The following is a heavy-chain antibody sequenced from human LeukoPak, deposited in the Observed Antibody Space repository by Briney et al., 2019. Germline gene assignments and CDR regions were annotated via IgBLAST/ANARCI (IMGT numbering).Heavy chain of an antibody. V-gene: IGHV1-2*02. CDR2: INPNSGGT. CDR1: GYTFTGYY. J-gene: IGHJ6*02. D-gene: IGHD3-10*01. Sequence: ASVKVSCKASGYTFTGYYMHWVRQAPGQGLEWMGWINPNSGGTNYAQKFQGRVTMTRDTSISTAYMELRSLRSDDTAVYYCARRLWFGDYYGMDVWGQGTTVTVSS. CDR3: ARRLWFGDYYGMDV.